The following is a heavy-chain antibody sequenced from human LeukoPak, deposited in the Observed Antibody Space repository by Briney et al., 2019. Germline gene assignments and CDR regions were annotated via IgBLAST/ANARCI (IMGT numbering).Heavy chain of an antibody. CDR2: ISSSSSYI. J-gene: IGHJ4*02. CDR3: ARDMAGTYYDFWSGEGTHVFDY. V-gene: IGHV3-21*01. D-gene: IGHD3-3*01. CDR1: GFTFSSYS. Sequence: KPGGSLRLSCAASGFTFSSYSMNWVRQAPGKGLEWVSSISSSSSYIYYADSVKGRFTISRDNAKNSLYLQMNSLRVEDTAVYYCARDMAGTYYDFWSGEGTHVFDYWGQGTLVTVSS.